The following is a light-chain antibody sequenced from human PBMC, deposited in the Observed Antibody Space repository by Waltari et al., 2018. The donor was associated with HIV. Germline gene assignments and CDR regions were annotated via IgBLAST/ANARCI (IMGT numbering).Light chain of an antibody. V-gene: IGKV3-20*01. CDR3: QQYGSSPGT. CDR1: QSVSSSY. CDR2: GAS. J-gene: IGKJ1*01. Sequence: EIVLTQSPGTLSLSPGERATLSCRASQSVSSSYLAWYQQKHGQAPRLLFYGASSRATGIPDRFSGSGSGTDCTLTISRLEPEDFAVYYCQQYGSSPGTFGQGTKVEIK.